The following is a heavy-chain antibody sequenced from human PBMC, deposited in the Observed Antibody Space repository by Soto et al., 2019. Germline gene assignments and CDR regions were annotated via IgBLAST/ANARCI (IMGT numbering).Heavy chain of an antibody. J-gene: IGHJ6*02. V-gene: IGHV1-69*13. CDR2: IIPIFGTA. CDR1: GGTFSSYA. Sequence: ASVKVSCKASGGTFSSYAISWVRQAPGQGLEWMGGIIPIFGTANYAQKFQGRVTITADESASTAYMELSSLRAEDTAVYYCARDAYYDMGVWGQGTTVTVSS. CDR3: ARDAYYDMGV.